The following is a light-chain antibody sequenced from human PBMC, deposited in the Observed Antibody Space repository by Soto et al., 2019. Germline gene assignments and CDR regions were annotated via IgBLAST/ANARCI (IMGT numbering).Light chain of an antibody. CDR1: RPISTY. J-gene: IGKJ1*01. Sequence: AIRMTQSPSSISAFTGDRVTITCRTSRPISTYLAWYQQKPGKTPTLLMYAASTLQSGVPSRFSGSGSGTDFTLTISCLHSEDFATYYCQQYYTYPLAFGQGTNIEIK. CDR3: QQYYTYPLA. V-gene: IGKV1-8*01. CDR2: AAS.